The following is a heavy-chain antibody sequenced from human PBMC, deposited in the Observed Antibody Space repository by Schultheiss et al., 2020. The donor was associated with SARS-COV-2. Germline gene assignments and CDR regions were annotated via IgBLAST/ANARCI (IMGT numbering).Heavy chain of an antibody. Sequence: GGSLRLSCAASGFTFSSYAMHWVRQAPGKGLEWVGRIRSKANSYATAYAASVKGRFTISRDDSKNTAYLQMNSLKTEDTAVYYCTRPPAYCSGGSCYGGVGYWGQGTLVTVSS. CDR1: GFTFSSYA. CDR2: IRSKANSYAT. CDR3: TRPPAYCSGGSCYGGVGY. V-gene: IGHV3-73*01. J-gene: IGHJ4*02. D-gene: IGHD2-15*01.